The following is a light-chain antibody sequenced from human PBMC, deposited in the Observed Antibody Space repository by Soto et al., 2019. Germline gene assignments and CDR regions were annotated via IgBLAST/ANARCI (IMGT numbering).Light chain of an antibody. CDR3: SSYGGSNNFV. CDR1: SSDVGGYNY. Sequence: QSVLTQPPSASGSPGQSVTISCTGTSSDVGGYNYVSWYQQHPGKAPKLMIYEVSERPSGVPDRFSGSKSSNTASLTVSGLQAEDEADYYCSSYGGSNNFVFGTGTQLTVL. CDR2: EVS. J-gene: IGLJ1*01. V-gene: IGLV2-8*01.